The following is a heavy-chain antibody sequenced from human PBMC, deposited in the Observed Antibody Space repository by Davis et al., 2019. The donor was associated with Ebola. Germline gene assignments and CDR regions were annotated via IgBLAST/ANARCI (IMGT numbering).Heavy chain of an antibody. CDR3: AKDRNDYGGSGGMDV. CDR1: GFTFDDYA. Sequence: SLKISCAASGFTFDDYAMHWVRQAPGKGLEWVSGISWNSGSIVYADSVKGRLTISRDNAKNSLYLQMNSLRAEDTALYYCAKDRNDYGGSGGMDVWGQGTTVTVSS. CDR2: ISWNSGSI. V-gene: IGHV3-9*01. J-gene: IGHJ6*02. D-gene: IGHD4-23*01.